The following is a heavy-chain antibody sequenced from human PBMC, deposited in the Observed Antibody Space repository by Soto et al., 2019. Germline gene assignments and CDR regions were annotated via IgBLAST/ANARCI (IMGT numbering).Heavy chain of an antibody. CDR2: IKQDGSEK. CDR3: ARDLEYCSSTSWYAFF. D-gene: IGHD2-2*01. V-gene: IGHV3-7*01. J-gene: IGHJ4*02. Sequence: KGLEWVANIKQDGSEKYYVDSVKGRFTISRDNAKNSLYLQMNSLRAEDTAVYYCARDLEYCSSTSWYAFFWGQRTLVTVTS.